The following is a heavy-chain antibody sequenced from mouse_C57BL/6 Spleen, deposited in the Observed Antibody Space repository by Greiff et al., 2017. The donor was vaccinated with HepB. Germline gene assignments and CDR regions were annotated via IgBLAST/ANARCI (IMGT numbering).Heavy chain of an antibody. Sequence: EVKLVESGGDLVKPGGSLKLSCAASGFTFSSYGMSWVRQTPDKRLEWVATISSGGSYTYYPDSVKGRFTISRDNAKNTLYLQMSSLKSEDTAMYYCARALTGPTGAYFDYWGQGTTLTVSS. CDR3: ARALTGPTGAYFDY. D-gene: IGHD4-1*01. V-gene: IGHV5-6*01. CDR1: GFTFSSYG. CDR2: ISSGGSYT. J-gene: IGHJ2*01.